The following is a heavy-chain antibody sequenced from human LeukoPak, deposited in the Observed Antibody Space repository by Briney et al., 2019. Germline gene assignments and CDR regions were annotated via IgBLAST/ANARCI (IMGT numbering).Heavy chain of an antibody. V-gene: IGHV5-51*01. D-gene: IGHD3-22*01. CDR3: ARRNFYYDGIRYRYYFDS. CDR1: FTNYW. J-gene: IGHJ4*02. Sequence: GESLQISCRSSFTNYWIGWVRQMPGKGLEWMGIIYPDDSDTRYSPSFQGQVTISADKSISTAYLQWSSLKASDTAMYYCARRNFYYDGIRYRYYFDSWGQGTLVRVSS. CDR2: IYPDDSDT.